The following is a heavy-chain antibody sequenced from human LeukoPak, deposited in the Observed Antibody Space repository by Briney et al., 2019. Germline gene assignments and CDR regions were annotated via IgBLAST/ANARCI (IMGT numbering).Heavy chain of an antibody. J-gene: IGHJ4*02. D-gene: IGHD3/OR15-3a*01. V-gene: IGHV3-30*18. CDR1: GFTFSSYD. Sequence: GGSLRLSCVGSGFTFSSYDMHWVRQAPGKGLEWVAVISIDGTIKYYADSVKGRFTISRDNSKNTVNLQMNGLRIEDTALYYCVKAQGSGNGYDFVFDYWGQGTLVTVSS. CDR3: VKAQGSGNGYDFVFDY. CDR2: ISIDGTIK.